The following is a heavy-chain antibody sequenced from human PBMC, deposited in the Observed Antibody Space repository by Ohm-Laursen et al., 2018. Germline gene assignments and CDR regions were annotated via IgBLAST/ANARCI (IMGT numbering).Heavy chain of an antibody. J-gene: IGHJ3*02. CDR2: ISGSGTNT. Sequence: SLRLSCSASGFTFDDYAMSWVRQAPGKGLEWVSGISGSGTNTFYADSVKGRFTISRDNSKNTLYLQMNSLRAEDTAVYYCAKLLSGGLFPPGAFDIWGQGTMVTVSS. V-gene: IGHV3-23*01. CDR3: AKLLSGGLFPPGAFDI. CDR1: GFTFDDYA. D-gene: IGHD6-19*01.